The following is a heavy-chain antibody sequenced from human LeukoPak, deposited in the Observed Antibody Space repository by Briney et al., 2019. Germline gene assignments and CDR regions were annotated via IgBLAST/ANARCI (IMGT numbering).Heavy chain of an antibody. D-gene: IGHD3-22*01. CDR3: ARGGGYYDSSGYLDY. CDR1: GGTFSSYT. J-gene: IGHJ4*02. CDR2: IIPILSIA. Sequence: ASVRVSCKASGGTFSSYTISWVRQAPGQGLEWMGRIIPILSIANYAQKFQGRVTITADKSTSTAYMELSSLRSEDTAVYYCARGGGYYDSSGYLDYWGQGTLVTVSS. V-gene: IGHV1-69*02.